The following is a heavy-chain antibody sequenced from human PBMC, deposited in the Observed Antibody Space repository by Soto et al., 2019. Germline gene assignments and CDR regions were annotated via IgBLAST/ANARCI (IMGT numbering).Heavy chain of an antibody. CDR3: AREIYYGSGDPYYYYYGMDV. D-gene: IGHD3-10*01. CDR1: GGTFSSYA. CDR2: IIPIFGTA. J-gene: IGHJ6*02. Sequence: SVKVSCKASGGTFSSYAISWVRQAPGQGLEWMGGIIPIFGTANYAQKFQGRVTITADESTSTAYMELSSLRSEDTAVYYCAREIYYGSGDPYYYYYGMDVWGQGTTVTVSS. V-gene: IGHV1-69*13.